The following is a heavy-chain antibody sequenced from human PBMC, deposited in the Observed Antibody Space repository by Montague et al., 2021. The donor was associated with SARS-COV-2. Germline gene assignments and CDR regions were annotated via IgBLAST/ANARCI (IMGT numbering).Heavy chain of an antibody. J-gene: IGHJ3*02. Sequence: SETLSLTCTVSRDSISSHYYFWAWNRQPPGQGLVWNVSVDYSTLNFYNPYIESRVTISIATSQKQFYLKVNSVTAADTAVYYCAKDGEALAWGTFDIWGQGTMVTVSS. CDR3: AKDGEALAWGTFDI. D-gene: IGHD3-10*01. CDR1: RDSISSHYYF. V-gene: IGHV4-39*07. CDR2: VDYSTLN.